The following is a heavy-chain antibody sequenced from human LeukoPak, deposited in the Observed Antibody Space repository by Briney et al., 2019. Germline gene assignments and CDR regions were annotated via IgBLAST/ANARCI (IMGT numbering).Heavy chain of an antibody. CDR3: ARSYNNAGYFYYGMDV. J-gene: IGHJ6*02. CDR1: TGSFSSSY. CDR2: VYYDGRT. Sequence: SETLSLTCTVSTGSFSSSYWSWFRQPPGKGLEWIGYVYYDGRTNYHPSLKGRVTISLDTSKNQFSLRLSSVTAADTAVYYCARSYNNAGYFYYGMDVWGQGTTVTVSS. D-gene: IGHD5-24*01. V-gene: IGHV4-59*08.